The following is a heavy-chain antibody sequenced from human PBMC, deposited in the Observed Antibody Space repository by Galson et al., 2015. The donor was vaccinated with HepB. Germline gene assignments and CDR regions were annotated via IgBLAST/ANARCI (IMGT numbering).Heavy chain of an antibody. V-gene: IGHV1-69*13. CDR3: ASLRTIAVADPDP. J-gene: IGHJ5*02. Sequence: SVKVSCKASGGTFSSYAISWVRQAPGQGLEWMGGIIPIFGTANYAQKFQGRVTITADESTSTAYMELSSLRSEDTAVYYCASLRTIAVADPDPWGQGTLVTVSS. D-gene: IGHD6-19*01. CDR1: GGTFSSYA. CDR2: IIPIFGTA.